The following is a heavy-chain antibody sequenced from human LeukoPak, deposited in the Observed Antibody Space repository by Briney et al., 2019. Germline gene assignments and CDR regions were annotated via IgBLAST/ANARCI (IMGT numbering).Heavy chain of an antibody. Sequence: PGGSLRLSRAASGVTSNYMTWVRQAPGKGLEWVSVIYNVGTTYCADSVKGRFTISRDNSKSTLFVYLQMNSLRTDDTALYYCAGGGEAARSLAYWGQGALATVSS. J-gene: IGHJ4*02. CDR3: AGGGEAARSLAY. CDR1: GVTSNY. D-gene: IGHD6-6*01. V-gene: IGHV3-66*02. CDR2: IYNVGTT.